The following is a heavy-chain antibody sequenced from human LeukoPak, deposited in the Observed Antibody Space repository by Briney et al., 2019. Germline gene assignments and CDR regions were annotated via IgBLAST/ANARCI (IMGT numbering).Heavy chain of an antibody. CDR1: GFTVSSNY. D-gene: IGHD3-10*01. J-gene: IGHJ6*03. CDR3: ARGAVRGVIDYYYMDV. Sequence: GGSLRLSCAASGFTVSSNYMSWVRQAPGKGLEWVSVIYSGGSTYYVDSVKGRFTISRDNSKNTLYLQMNSLRAEDTAVYYCARGAVRGVIDYYYMDVWGKGTTVTVSS. CDR2: IYSGGST. V-gene: IGHV3-66*02.